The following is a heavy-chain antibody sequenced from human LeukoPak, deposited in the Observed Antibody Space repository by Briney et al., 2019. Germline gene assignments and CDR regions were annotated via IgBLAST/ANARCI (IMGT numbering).Heavy chain of an antibody. CDR3: ARRHYYDSSGYYYGY. CDR2: IYPGDSDT. CDR1: GYSFTSYW. J-gene: IGHJ4*02. V-gene: IGHV5-51*01. Sequence: GESLKISCKGSGYSFTSYWIGWVRQMPGKGLVWMGMIYPGDSDTRYSPSFQGQVTISADKSISTAYLQWSSLKASDTAMYYFARRHYYDSSGYYYGYWGQGTLVTVSS. D-gene: IGHD3-22*01.